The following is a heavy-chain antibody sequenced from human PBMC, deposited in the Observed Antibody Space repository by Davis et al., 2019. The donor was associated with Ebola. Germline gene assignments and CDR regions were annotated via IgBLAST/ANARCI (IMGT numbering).Heavy chain of an antibody. D-gene: IGHD6-19*01. CDR2: VHGGNGNT. CDR3: ARASFGYNSGWYADY. CDR1: GYTFTYHA. J-gene: IGHJ4*02. Sequence: AASVKVSCKASGYTFTYHAIHWVRQAPGQRLEWMGWVHGGNGNTKYSQRFQGRVTITTDTSASTVYLDLTSLRSDDTAVFYCARASFGYNSGWYADYWGPGSLVTVSS. V-gene: IGHV1-3*01.